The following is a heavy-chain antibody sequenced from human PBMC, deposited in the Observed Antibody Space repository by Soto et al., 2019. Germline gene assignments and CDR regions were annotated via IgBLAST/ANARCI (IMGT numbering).Heavy chain of an antibody. V-gene: IGHV1-3*01. CDR1: GYTFTSYA. CDR2: INAGNGNT. CDR3: ARGNGYSSSWYLGDWFDP. D-gene: IGHD6-13*01. Sequence: ASVKVSCKASGYTFTSYAMHWVRQAPGQRLEWMGWINAGNGNTKYSQKFQGRVTITRGTSASTAYMELSSLRSEDTAVYYCARGNGYSSSWYLGDWFDPWGQGTLVTVSS. J-gene: IGHJ5*02.